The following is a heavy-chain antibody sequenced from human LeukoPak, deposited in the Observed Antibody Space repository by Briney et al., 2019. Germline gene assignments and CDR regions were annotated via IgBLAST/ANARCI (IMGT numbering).Heavy chain of an antibody. CDR2: IYSGGTT. D-gene: IGHD5-18*01. CDR1: GFTVSTNR. Sequence: GGSLRLSCAASGFTVSTNRMTWVRQAPGKGLEWVSTIYSGGTTYYADSVMGRFTISRHNSRNTLYLQMNSLRAEDTAVYYCARVDTVMAYYFDLWGQGTLVTVSS. J-gene: IGHJ4*02. CDR3: ARVDTVMAYYFDL. V-gene: IGHV3-53*04.